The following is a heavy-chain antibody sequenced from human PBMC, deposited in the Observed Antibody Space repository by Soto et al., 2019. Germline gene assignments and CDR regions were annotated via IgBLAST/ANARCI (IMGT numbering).Heavy chain of an antibody. J-gene: IGHJ3*02. D-gene: IGHD2-21*02. CDR3: ARARLRRTGRAFDM. CDR2: INHRGST. V-gene: IGHV4-30-2*01. Sequence: QLQLQESGSGLVKPSQTLSLTCAVSGGSITSGTYFWSWIRQPPGKGLEWIGHINHRGSTYYNPSLKSRLTISVDRSKNQFSLKLNSVTAADTAVYYCARARLRRTGRAFDMWGQGTMVTVSS. CDR1: GGSITSGTYF.